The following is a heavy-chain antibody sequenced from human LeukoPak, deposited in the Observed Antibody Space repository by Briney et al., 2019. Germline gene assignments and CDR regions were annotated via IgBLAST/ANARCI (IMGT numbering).Heavy chain of an antibody. CDR3: ANVVQWLLPPELGRFNDY. CDR1: AFTVSSTY. CDR2: IYGDGST. J-gene: IGHJ4*02. V-gene: IGHV3-66*01. Sequence: GGSLRLSCAASAFTVSSTYMSWVRQAPGKGLEWVSVIYGDGSTYYAESLKARFTISRDNSENTVHLQMNSLRTEDTAVYYCANVVQWLLPPELGRFNDYWGQGTLVTVSS. D-gene: IGHD3-22*01.